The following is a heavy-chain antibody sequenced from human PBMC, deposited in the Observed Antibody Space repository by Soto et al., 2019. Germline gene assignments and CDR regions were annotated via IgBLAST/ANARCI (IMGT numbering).Heavy chain of an antibody. CDR3: AKAGYSSGWYVLDY. CDR1: GFTFDDYA. V-gene: IGHV3-9*01. Sequence: EVRLVESGGGLVQPGRSLRLSCAASGFTFDDYAMHWVRQAPGKGLEWVSGISWNSGSIGYADSVKGRFTISRDNAKNSLYLQMNSLRAEDTALYYCAKAGYSSGWYVLDYWGQGTLVTVSS. J-gene: IGHJ4*02. CDR2: ISWNSGSI. D-gene: IGHD6-19*01.